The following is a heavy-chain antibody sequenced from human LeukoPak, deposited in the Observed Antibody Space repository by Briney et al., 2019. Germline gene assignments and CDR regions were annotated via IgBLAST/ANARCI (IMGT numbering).Heavy chain of an antibody. CDR3: AKAHSGSFDY. J-gene: IGHJ4*02. CDR2: ISYDGSNK. V-gene: IGHV3-30*18. CDR1: GFTFSSYG. Sequence: QPGRSLRLSCAASGFTFSSYGMHWVRQAPGKGLEWVAVISYDGSNKYYADSVKGRFTISRDNSKNTLYLQMNSLRAEDTAVYYCAKAHSGSFDYWGQGTLVTVSS. D-gene: IGHD5-12*01.